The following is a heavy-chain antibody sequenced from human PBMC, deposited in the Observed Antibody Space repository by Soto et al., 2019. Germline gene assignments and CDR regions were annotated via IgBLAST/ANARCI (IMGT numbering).Heavy chain of an antibody. V-gene: IGHV4-30-4*01. CDR2: SCYSGNT. J-gene: IGHJ3*02. Sequence: SETLSLTCTVSGGSISSCDYYWSWIGQPPGMGLEWVGYSCYSGNTYYNPSLESRLTISVDTSNNHFSLRLRSVTAADTDVYYCYRDTSKDYGHYAAAAFDIWGQGTMVTVSS. D-gene: IGHD4-17*01. CDR3: YRDTSKDYGHYAAAAFDI. CDR1: GGSISSCDYY.